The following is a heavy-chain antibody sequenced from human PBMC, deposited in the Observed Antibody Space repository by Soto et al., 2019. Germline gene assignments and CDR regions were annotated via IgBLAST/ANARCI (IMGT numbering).Heavy chain of an antibody. Sequence: QVQLVQSGAEVKKPGSSVKVSCKASGGTFSSYTISWVRQAPGQGLEWMGRIIPILGIANYAQKFQGRVTITADKSTSTAYMELSSLLSDDTAVYYCARAGVVVPAAIPWFDPWGQGTLVTVSS. CDR3: ARAGVVVPAAIPWFDP. J-gene: IGHJ5*02. CDR2: IIPILGIA. D-gene: IGHD2-2*01. CDR1: GGTFSSYT. V-gene: IGHV1-69*02.